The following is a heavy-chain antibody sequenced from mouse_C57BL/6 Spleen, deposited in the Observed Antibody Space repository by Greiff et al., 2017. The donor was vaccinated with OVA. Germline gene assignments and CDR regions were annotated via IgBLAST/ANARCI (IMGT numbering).Heavy chain of an antibody. CDR3: AREGELGRYFDV. J-gene: IGHJ1*03. D-gene: IGHD4-1*01. Sequence: VQLKQSGPELVKPGASVKMSCKASGYTFTDYNMHWVKQSHGKSLEWIGYINPNNGGTSYNQKFKGKATLTVNKSSSTAYMELRSLTSEDSAVYYCAREGELGRYFDVWGTGTTVTVSS. CDR1: GYTFTDYN. V-gene: IGHV1-22*01. CDR2: INPNNGGT.